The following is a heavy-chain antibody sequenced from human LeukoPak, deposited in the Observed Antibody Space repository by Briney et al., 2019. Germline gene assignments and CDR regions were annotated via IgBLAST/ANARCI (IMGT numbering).Heavy chain of an antibody. V-gene: IGHV3-7*01. D-gene: IGHD7-27*01. J-gene: IGHJ4*02. Sequence: HPGGSLRLSCVASGFTFSSYWMTWVRQAPGKGLEWVANIKTDGSQIYYVDSVRGRFTISRDNAKNSLYLQMNSLRVEDTAVYYCAGDLNWETYWGQGTLVSVSS. CDR3: AGDLNWETY. CDR2: IKTDGSQI. CDR1: GFTFSSYW.